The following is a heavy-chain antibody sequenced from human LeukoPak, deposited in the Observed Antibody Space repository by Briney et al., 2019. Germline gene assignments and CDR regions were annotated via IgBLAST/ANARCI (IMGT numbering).Heavy chain of an antibody. CDR1: GFAFSSYA. J-gene: IGHJ6*02. CDR2: ISYDGSNK. D-gene: IGHD4-17*01. CDR3: ARGGYGDYSSYYYGMDV. V-gene: IGHV3-30-3*01. Sequence: GGSLRLSCAASGFAFSSYAMHWVRQAPGKGLEWVAVISYDGSNKYYADSVKGRFTISRDNSENTLYLQMNSLRAEDTAVYYCARGGYGDYSSYYYGMDVWGQGTTVTVSS.